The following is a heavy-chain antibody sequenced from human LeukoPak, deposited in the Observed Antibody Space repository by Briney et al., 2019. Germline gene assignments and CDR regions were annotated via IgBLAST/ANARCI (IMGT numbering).Heavy chain of an antibody. CDR2: ISWNSGSI. D-gene: IGHD6-19*01. Sequence: GGSLRLSCAASGFTFDDYAMHWVRQAPGKGLEWVSGISWNSGSIGYADSVKGRFTISRDNAKNSLYLQMNSLRAEDMALYYCIAVAGGGGYWGQGTLVTVSS. CDR3: IAVAGGGGY. CDR1: GFTFDDYA. V-gene: IGHV3-9*03. J-gene: IGHJ4*02.